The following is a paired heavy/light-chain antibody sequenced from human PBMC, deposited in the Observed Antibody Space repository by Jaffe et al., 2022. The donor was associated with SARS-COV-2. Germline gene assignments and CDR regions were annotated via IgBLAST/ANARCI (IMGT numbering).Light chain of an antibody. Sequence: EIVLTQSPGTLSLSPGEGATLSCRASQSVARTYLGWYQQKPGQAPRLLIYGASSRAPGIPDRFSGSGSETDFTLTISRLEPEDFAVYYCQQYGSSPWTFGQGTKVEIK. CDR3: QQYGSSPWT. V-gene: IGKV3-20*01. CDR2: GAS. J-gene: IGKJ1*01. CDR1: QSVARTY.
Heavy chain of an antibody. V-gene: IGHV1-3*01. CDR1: GYTFSYYT. D-gene: IGHD3-10*01. CDR2: INPDNGNT. CDR3: ARGPFFYYYMDV. J-gene: IGHJ6*03. Sequence: QVQLVQSGAEVKKPGASVKVSCKASGYTFSYYTMHWVRQAPGQRLEWMGWINPDNGNTQYSEKFQGRVTITRDTTASTAYMELSSLRSEDTAVYYCARGPFFYYYMDVWGKGTTVIVSS.